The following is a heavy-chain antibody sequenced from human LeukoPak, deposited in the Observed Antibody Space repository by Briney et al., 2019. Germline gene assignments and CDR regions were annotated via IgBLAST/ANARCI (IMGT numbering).Heavy chain of an antibody. Sequence: SETLSLTCTVSGGSISSGSYYWSWIRQPAGKGLEWIGRIYTSGSTNYNPSPKSRVTISVDTSKNQFSLKLSSVTAADTAVYYCARGDDFWSGYYSYYYMDVWGKGTTVTVSS. J-gene: IGHJ6*03. D-gene: IGHD3-3*01. CDR3: ARGDDFWSGYYSYYYMDV. V-gene: IGHV4-61*02. CDR2: IYTSGST. CDR1: GGSISSGSYY.